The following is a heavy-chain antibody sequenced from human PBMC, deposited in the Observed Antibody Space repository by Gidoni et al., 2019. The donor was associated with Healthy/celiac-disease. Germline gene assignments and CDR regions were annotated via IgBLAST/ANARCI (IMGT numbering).Heavy chain of an antibody. D-gene: IGHD2-21*02. CDR1: GRSISSGSYY. J-gene: IGHJ5*02. CDR3: ARGARGVYCGGDCHYNWFDP. Sequence: QVQLQESGPGLVKPSQTLSLTCTVSGRSISSGSYYWSWIRQPAGKGLEWIGRIYTSGSTNYNPSLKSRVTISVDTSKNQFSLKLSSVTAADTAVYYCARGARGVYCGGDCHYNWFDPWGQGTLVTVSS. CDR2: IYTSGST. V-gene: IGHV4-61*02.